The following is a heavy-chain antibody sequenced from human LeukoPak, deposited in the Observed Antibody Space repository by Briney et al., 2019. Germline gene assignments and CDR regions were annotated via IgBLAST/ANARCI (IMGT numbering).Heavy chain of an antibody. CDR1: GGTFSSYA. J-gene: IGHJ6*02. V-gene: IGHV1-69*13. CDR2: IIPIFGTA. CDR3: ASSGLPPYYYYYGMDV. D-gene: IGHD3-10*01. Sequence: SVTVSCKASGGTFSSYAISWVRQAPGQGLEWMGGIIPIFGTANYAQKFQGRLTITADESTSTAYMELSNLRSEDAAVYYCASSGLPPYYYYYGMDVWGQGTTVTVSS.